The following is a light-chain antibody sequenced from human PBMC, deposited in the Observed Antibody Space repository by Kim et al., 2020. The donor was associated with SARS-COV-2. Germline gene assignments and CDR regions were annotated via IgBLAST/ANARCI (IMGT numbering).Light chain of an antibody. CDR1: QSVSSTY. J-gene: IGKJ4*01. CDR3: QQYGTSPLT. V-gene: IGKV3-20*01. CDR2: GAS. Sequence: SPGERATLSCSASQSVSSTYLAWYQQKPGQPPMLLIYGASSRATGIPDRFSGSWSGTEFALTISRLEPEDFAVYYCQQYGTSPLTFGGGTKVDIK.